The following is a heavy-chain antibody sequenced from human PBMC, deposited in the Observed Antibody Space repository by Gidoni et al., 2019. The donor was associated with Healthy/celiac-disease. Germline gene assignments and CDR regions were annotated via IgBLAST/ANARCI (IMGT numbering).Heavy chain of an antibody. V-gene: IGHV4-59*01. D-gene: IGHD3-3*01. CDR1: GGSISSYY. J-gene: IGHJ6*02. Sequence: QVQLQESGPGLVQPSETLSLTCTVSGGSISSYYWSWIRQPPGKGLEWIGYIYYSGSTNYNPSLKSRVTISVDTSKNQFSLKLGSVTAADTAVYYCARDKGVGYDFWSGYPHYGMDVWGQGTTVTVSS. CDR2: IYYSGST. CDR3: ARDKGVGYDFWSGYPHYGMDV.